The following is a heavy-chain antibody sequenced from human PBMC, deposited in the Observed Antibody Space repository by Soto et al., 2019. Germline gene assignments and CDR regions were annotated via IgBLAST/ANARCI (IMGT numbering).Heavy chain of an antibody. D-gene: IGHD5-12*01. CDR1: GFTFSSYG. V-gene: IGHV3-23*01. J-gene: IGHJ4*02. Sequence: GGSLRLSCAASGFTFSSYGMSWVRQAPGKGLEWVSSITGSAGSTYYADSVKGRFTISRDNSKNTLYLQMNSLRAEDTAVYYCAKDWNRWLRFDLGYWGQGTLVTVSS. CDR2: ITGSAGST. CDR3: AKDWNRWLRFDLGY.